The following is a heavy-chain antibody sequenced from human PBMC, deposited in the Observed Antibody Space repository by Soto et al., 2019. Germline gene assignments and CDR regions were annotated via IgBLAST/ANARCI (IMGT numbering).Heavy chain of an antibody. CDR2: MNPNSGNT. V-gene: IGHV1-8*01. Sequence: GASVKVSCKASGYTFTSYDINWVRQATGQGLEWMGWMNPNSGNTGYAQKFQGRVTMTRNTSISTAYMELSSLRSEDTAVYYCARGGVPYYDFWRGYYTQGLDAFDIWGQGKMVTVSS. J-gene: IGHJ3*02. D-gene: IGHD3-3*01. CDR3: ARGGVPYYDFWRGYYTQGLDAFDI. CDR1: GYTFTSYD.